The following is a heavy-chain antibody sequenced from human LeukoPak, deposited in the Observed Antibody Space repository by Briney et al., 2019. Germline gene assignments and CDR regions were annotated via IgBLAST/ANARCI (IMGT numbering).Heavy chain of an antibody. Sequence: SETLSLTCTVSGGSISSYYWSWIRQPPGKGLEWIGYIYYSGSTNYNPSLKSRVTISVDTSKNRFSLKLSSVTAADTAVYYCARARTGGLDYWGQGTLVTVSS. CDR3: ARARTGGLDY. CDR1: GGSISSYY. J-gene: IGHJ4*02. CDR2: IYYSGST. D-gene: IGHD1-1*01. V-gene: IGHV4-59*01.